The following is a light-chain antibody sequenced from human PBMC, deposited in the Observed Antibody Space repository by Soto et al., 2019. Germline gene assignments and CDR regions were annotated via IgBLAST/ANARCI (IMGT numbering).Light chain of an antibody. V-gene: IGKV3-11*01. Sequence: DIVVTQSPATLSLSPGERATLSCRASQSVSSYLAWYQQKPGQAPRLLIYDASNRATGIPARFSGSGSGTDFTLTISSLETEDFAVYYCPQRSNWPRTFGQGTKVEIK. CDR3: PQRSNWPRT. J-gene: IGKJ1*01. CDR1: QSVSSY. CDR2: DAS.